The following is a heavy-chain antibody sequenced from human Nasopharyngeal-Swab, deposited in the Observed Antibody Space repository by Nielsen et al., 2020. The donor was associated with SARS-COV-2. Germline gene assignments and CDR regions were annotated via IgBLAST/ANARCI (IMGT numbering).Heavy chain of an antibody. Sequence: GGSLRLSCEGSGFTFNSYSMIWVRQVPGEGLEWVSSISGSGSYVYYADSVKGRFTISRDTAKNTLYLQMSSLRVEDTAVYYCTRDTFGPTDSWGQGTLVTVSS. CDR1: GFTFNSYS. D-gene: IGHD2/OR15-2a*01. V-gene: IGHV3-21*01. CDR3: TRDTFGPTDS. CDR2: ISGSGSYV. J-gene: IGHJ4*02.